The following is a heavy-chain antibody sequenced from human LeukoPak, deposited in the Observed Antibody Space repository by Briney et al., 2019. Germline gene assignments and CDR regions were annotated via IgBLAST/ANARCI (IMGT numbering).Heavy chain of an antibody. CDR1: GFTFSSYG. Sequence: GRSLRLSCAASGFTFSSYGMHWVRQAPGKGLEWVALISYDGSNGYYADSVKGRFTISRDNSKNTLYLQMSSLRAEDTAVYYCAREGAAGDYYYYGMDVWGQGTTVTVSS. J-gene: IGHJ6*02. D-gene: IGHD6-25*01. CDR3: AREGAAGDYYYYGMDV. CDR2: ISYDGSNG. V-gene: IGHV3-30*03.